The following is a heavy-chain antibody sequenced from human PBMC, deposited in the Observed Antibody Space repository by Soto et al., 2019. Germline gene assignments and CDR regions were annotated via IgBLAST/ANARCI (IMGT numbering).Heavy chain of an antibody. CDR1: GGTFSSYT. J-gene: IGHJ1*01. Sequence: ASVKVSCKASGGTFSSYTISWVRQPPGQGLEWMGRIIPILGIANYAQKFQGRVTITADKSTSTAYMELSSLRSEDTAVYYCARDNEDIVVVVAANAEYFQHWGQGTLVTVSS. CDR2: IIPILGIA. D-gene: IGHD2-15*01. V-gene: IGHV1-69*04. CDR3: ARDNEDIVVVVAANAEYFQH.